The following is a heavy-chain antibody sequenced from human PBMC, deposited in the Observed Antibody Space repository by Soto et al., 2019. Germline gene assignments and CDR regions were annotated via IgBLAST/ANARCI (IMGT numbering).Heavy chain of an antibody. D-gene: IGHD3-3*01. CDR2: FDPEDGET. CDR3: ATTDLTIFWGNFDY. V-gene: IGHV1-24*01. CDR1: GYTLTELS. J-gene: IGHJ4*02. Sequence: QVQLVQSGAEVKKPGASVKVSCKVSGYTLTELSMHWVRQAPGKGLEWMGGFDPEDGETIYVQKFQGRVSMTDDTSTDTAYMELSSLISQDTAVYYCATTDLTIFWGNFDYWGQGTLVTVSS.